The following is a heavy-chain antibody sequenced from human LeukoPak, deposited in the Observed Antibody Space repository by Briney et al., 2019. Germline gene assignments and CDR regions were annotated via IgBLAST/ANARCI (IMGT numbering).Heavy chain of an antibody. D-gene: IGHD2-15*01. Sequence: GGSLRLSCAASGFTFSGYGMHWVRQAPGKGLEWVAVIWYDGSNKYYADSVKGRFTISRDNSKNTLYLQMNSLRAEDTAVYYCARAEGYCSGGSSYHDAFDIWGQGTMVTVSS. CDR1: GFTFSGYG. V-gene: IGHV3-33*01. CDR3: ARAEGYCSGGSSYHDAFDI. J-gene: IGHJ3*02. CDR2: IWYDGSNK.